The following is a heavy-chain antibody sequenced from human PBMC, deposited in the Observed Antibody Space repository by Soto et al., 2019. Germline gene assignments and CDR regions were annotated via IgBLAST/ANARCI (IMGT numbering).Heavy chain of an antibody. Sequence: QVQLQESGPGLVKPSQTLSLTCTVSGGSISSGGYYWSWIRQHPGKGLEWIGYIYYSGSTYYNPSLKSRVTXXVXTXXNQFSLKLSSVTAADTAVYYCARDKPPSYYYGMDVWGQGTTVTVSS. CDR3: ARDKPPSYYYGMDV. J-gene: IGHJ6*02. CDR1: GGSISSGGYY. CDR2: IYYSGST. V-gene: IGHV4-31*03.